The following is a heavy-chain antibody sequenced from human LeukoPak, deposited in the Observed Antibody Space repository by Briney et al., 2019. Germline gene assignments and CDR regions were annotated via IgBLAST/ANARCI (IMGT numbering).Heavy chain of an antibody. Sequence: GGSLRLSCAASGFTFSSYAMSWVRQAPGKGLEWVSAISGSGGSTYYADSAKGRFTISRDNSKNTLYLQMNSLRAEDTAVYYCAKGFRSGWYLDYFDYWGQGTLVTVSS. CDR3: AKGFRSGWYLDYFDY. D-gene: IGHD6-19*01. V-gene: IGHV3-23*01. CDR1: GFTFSSYA. J-gene: IGHJ4*02. CDR2: ISGSGGST.